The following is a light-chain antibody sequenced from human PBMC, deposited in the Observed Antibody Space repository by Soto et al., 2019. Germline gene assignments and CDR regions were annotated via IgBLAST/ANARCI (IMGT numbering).Light chain of an antibody. V-gene: IGKV3D-15*01. CDR2: GAS. Sequence: TQSPCTVSVCPRDSVTRSCKASQSISINLAWYQHKPGQAPRLLIHGASTRATGVPARISGSGSGTEFTLTISSLQSEDFAVYYCQQFSTWPWTFGQGTKVDIK. CDR1: QSISIN. CDR3: QQFSTWPWT. J-gene: IGKJ1*01.